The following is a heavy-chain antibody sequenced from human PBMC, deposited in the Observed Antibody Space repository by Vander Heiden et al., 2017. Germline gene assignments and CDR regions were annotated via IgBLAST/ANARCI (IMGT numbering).Heavy chain of an antibody. Sequence: EVQLVQSGAEVKKPGESLQISCKGSGYSFTSYCIGWVRQMPGKGLEWMGIIYPGDSDTRYSPTFQGQVTISADKSVTTAYLQWSSLTASDTAMYYCATRGRPYTFDVWGQGTMVTVSS. V-gene: IGHV5-51*03. D-gene: IGHD3-16*01. CDR1: GYSFTSYC. CDR3: ATRGRPYTFDV. J-gene: IGHJ3*01. CDR2: IYPGDSDT.